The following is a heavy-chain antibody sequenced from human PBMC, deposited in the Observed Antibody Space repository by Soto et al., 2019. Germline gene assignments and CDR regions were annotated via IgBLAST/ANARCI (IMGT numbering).Heavy chain of an antibody. J-gene: IGHJ6*02. V-gene: IGHV4-31*03. CDR2: IYYSGST. D-gene: IGHD3-16*02. CDR1: GGSISSGGYY. Sequence: SETLSLTCTVSGGSISSGGYYWSWIRQHPGKGLEWIGYIYYSGSTYYNPSLKSRVTISVDTSKNQFSLKLSSVTAADTAVYYCARVARGPYYDYVWGSYRYHGMDVWGQGTTVTVSS. CDR3: ARVARGPYYDYVWGSYRYHGMDV.